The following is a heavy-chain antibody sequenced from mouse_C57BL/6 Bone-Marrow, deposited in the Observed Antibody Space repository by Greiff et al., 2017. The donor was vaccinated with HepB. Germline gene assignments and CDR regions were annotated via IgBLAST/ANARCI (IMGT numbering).Heavy chain of an antibody. Sequence: EVNVVESGGGLVQPKGSLKLSCAASGFSFNTYAMNWVRQAPGKGLEWVARIRSKSNNYATYYADSVKDRFTISRDDSESMLYLQMNNLKTEDTAMYYCVRGGSYWYFDVWGTGTTVTVSS. J-gene: IGHJ1*03. CDR3: VRGGSYWYFDV. CDR1: GFSFNTYA. V-gene: IGHV10-1*01. CDR2: IRSKSNNYAT.